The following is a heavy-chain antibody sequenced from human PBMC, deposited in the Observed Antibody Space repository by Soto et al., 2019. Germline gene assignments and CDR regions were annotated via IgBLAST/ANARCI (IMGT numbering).Heavy chain of an antibody. CDR3: ARDFYGDSEHFDY. V-gene: IGHV1-18*01. J-gene: IGHJ4*02. Sequence: QVQLVQSGAEVKKPGASVKVSCKAYDYTFTSYGISWVRQAPGQGLEWMGWISAYNGNTKYIQKFQGRVTMTTDTSTSTAYMELRSLTSDDTAVYYCARDFYGDSEHFDYWGQGTLVTVSS. D-gene: IGHD4-17*01. CDR1: DYTFTSYG. CDR2: ISAYNGNT.